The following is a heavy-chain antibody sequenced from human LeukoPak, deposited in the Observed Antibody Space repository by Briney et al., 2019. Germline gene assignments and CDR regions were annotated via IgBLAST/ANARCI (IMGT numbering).Heavy chain of an antibody. D-gene: IGHD3-9*01. CDR2: INHSGST. V-gene: IGHV4-34*01. CDR3: ARGRYFDWLSWGGEYYFDY. Sequence: PSETLSLTCAVYGGSFSGYYWSWIRQPPGKGLEWIGEINHSGSTNYNPSLTSRVTISVDTSKNQFSLKLSSVTAADTAVYYCARGRYFDWLSWGGEYYFDYWGQGTLVTVSS. J-gene: IGHJ4*02. CDR1: GGSFSGYY.